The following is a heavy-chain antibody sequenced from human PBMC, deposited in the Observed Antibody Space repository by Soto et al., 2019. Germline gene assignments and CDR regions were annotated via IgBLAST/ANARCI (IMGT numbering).Heavy chain of an antibody. Sequence: PSETLSLTCTVSGGSISSGGYYWIWLTQHPGKGLEWIGYIYYSGGTYCNPSLKSRVTISVDTSKNQFSLNLNSVTAADTAVYYCARDCLDTSNRACDPWGQGNRGTVAS. CDR2: IYYSGGT. CDR1: GGSISSGGYY. CDR3: ARDCLDTSNRACDP. V-gene: IGHV4-31*03. J-gene: IGHJ5*02. D-gene: IGHD5-18*01.